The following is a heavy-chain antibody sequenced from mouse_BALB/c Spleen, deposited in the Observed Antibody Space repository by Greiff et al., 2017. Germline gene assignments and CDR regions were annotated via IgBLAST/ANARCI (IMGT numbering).Heavy chain of an antibody. CDR1: GYSFTGYF. V-gene: IGHV1-37*01. CDR3: GREMDYRYDVGTWFAY. Sequence: EVQLQQSGPELVKPGASVKISCKASGYSFTGYFMNWVKQSHGKSLEWIGRINPYNGDTFYNQKFKGKATLTVDKSSSTAHMELLSLTSEDSAVYYCGREMDYRYDVGTWFAYWGQGTLVTVSA. CDR2: INPYNGDT. D-gene: IGHD2-14*01. J-gene: IGHJ3*01.